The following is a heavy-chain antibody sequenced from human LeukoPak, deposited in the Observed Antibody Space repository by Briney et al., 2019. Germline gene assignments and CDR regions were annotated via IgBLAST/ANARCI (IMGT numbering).Heavy chain of an antibody. J-gene: IGHJ4*02. V-gene: IGHV3-66*01. Sequence: PGGSLRLSCAASGFTVSGKYMSWVRQAPGKGLEWVSIIYSGGNTYYADSVKGRFTLSRDNSKNTLNLEMNSLRVEDTGLYYCAKESTERSARSFDYWGQGTLVTVSP. CDR2: IYSGGNT. D-gene: IGHD2-2*01. CDR3: AKESTERSARSFDY. CDR1: GFTVSGKY.